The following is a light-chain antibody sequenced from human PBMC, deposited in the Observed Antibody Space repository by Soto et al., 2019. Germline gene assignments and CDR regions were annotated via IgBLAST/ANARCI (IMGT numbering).Light chain of an antibody. J-gene: IGKJ1*01. CDR2: QAS. Sequence: DIQMTQSPSTLYSSVGDTVTISCRASHTIDNWLAWYQQKPGKAPQVLISQASNLESGVPSRFRGSGSGTEFTLTITNLQPDAFETYYFQQYHSYRTLGQGTNVEIK. CDR3: QQYHSYRT. V-gene: IGKV1-5*03. CDR1: HTIDNW.